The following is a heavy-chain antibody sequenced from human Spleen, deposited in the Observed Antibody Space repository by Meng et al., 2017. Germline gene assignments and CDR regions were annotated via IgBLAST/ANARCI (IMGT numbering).Heavy chain of an antibody. CDR1: GYTFTTYA. J-gene: IGHJ3*02. D-gene: IGHD2-21*02. V-gene: IGHV1-46*01. CDR3: ARVSTNCGGDCYDPSRRVRSSAFDI. Sequence: ASVKVSCKASGYTFTTYAINWVRQAPGQGLEWMGIINPSGGSTSYAQKFQGRVTMTRDTSTSTVYMELSSLRSEDTAVYYCARVSTNCGGDCYDPSRRVRSSAFDIWGQGTMVTVSS. CDR2: INPSGGST.